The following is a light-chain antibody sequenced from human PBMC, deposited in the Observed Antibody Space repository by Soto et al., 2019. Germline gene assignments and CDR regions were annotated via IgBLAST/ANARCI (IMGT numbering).Light chain of an antibody. CDR1: QRVSSN. Sequence: EIVMTQSPATLSVSPGERATLSCRASQRVSSNLAWYQQKPGQAPRLLIYGASTRATGIPARFSGSGSGTEFTLTFSSLQSEDFAVYYCQQYNNWPPVTFGGGTKVEIK. CDR3: QQYNNWPPVT. CDR2: GAS. J-gene: IGKJ4*01. V-gene: IGKV3-15*01.